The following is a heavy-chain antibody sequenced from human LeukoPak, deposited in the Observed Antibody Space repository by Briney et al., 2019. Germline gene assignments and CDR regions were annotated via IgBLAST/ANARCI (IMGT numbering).Heavy chain of an antibody. CDR3: ARDHLPYYDILTGPPGDI. Sequence: GGSLRLSCAASGFTVSSNYMSWVRQAPGKGLEWVSVIYSGGSTYYADSVKGRFTISRDNSKNTLYLQMNSLRAEDTAVYYCARDHLPYYDILTGPPGDIWGQGTMVTVSS. CDR1: GFTVSSNY. D-gene: IGHD3-9*01. CDR2: IYSGGST. J-gene: IGHJ3*02. V-gene: IGHV3-53*01.